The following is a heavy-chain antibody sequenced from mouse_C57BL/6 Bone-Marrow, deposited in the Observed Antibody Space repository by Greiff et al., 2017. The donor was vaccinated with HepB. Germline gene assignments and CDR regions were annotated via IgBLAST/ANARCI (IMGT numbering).Heavy chain of an antibody. V-gene: IGHV1-59*01. CDR3: ARFGIPIYYYGSRFYAMDY. CDR2: IDPSDSYT. Sequence: VQLQQSGAELVRPGTSVKLSCKASGYTFTSYWMHWVKQRPGQGLEWIGVIDPSDSYTNYNQKFKGKATLTVDTSSSTAYMQLSSLTSEDSAVYYCARFGIPIYYYGSRFYAMDYWGQGTSVTVSS. CDR1: GYTFTSYW. J-gene: IGHJ4*01. D-gene: IGHD1-1*01.